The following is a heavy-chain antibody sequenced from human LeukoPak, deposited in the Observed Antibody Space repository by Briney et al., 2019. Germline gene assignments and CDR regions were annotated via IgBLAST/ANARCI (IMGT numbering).Heavy chain of an antibody. CDR3: ARGRQCDF. CDR2: ISGSGGST. D-gene: IGHD4-11*01. Sequence: GGSLRLSCAASGFTFSNYAMSWVRQAPGKGLEWVSTISGSGGSTYYADSVKGRFTISRDNSKNTVYLQMNSLRVEDTAVYYCARGRQCDFWGQGTLVTVSS. CDR1: GFTFSNYA. V-gene: IGHV3-23*01. J-gene: IGHJ4*02.